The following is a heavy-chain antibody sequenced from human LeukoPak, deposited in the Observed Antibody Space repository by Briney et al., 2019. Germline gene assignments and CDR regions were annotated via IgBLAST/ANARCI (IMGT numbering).Heavy chain of an antibody. Sequence: GGSLRLSCVASGFTFNIYGMHWVRRAPGKGLEWVAAIQSDGSRHYYINSVEGRFTISRDDPKNTLYQQMDSLRADDTAVYHCARDDCTTPSCLTTWGQGTLVTVSS. CDR2: IQSDGSRH. CDR1: GFTFNIYG. J-gene: IGHJ5*02. CDR3: ARDDCTTPSCLTT. D-gene: IGHD1-1*01. V-gene: IGHV3-33*05.